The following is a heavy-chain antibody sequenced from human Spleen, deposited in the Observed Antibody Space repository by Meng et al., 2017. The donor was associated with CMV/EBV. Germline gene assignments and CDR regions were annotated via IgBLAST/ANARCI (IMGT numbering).Heavy chain of an antibody. CDR3: ARVKKYCSDGSCYSGYYHYGMDV. V-gene: IGHV4-34*01. CDR2: INHSGST. J-gene: IGHJ6*02. D-gene: IGHD2-15*01. CDR1: GGSFSGYY. Sequence: LSCTVYGGSFSGYYWSWIRQPPGKGLEWIGEINHSGSTNYNPSLKSRVTISVDTSKNQFSLKLSSVTAADTAVYYCARVKKYCSDGSCYSGYYHYGMDVWGQGTTVTVSS.